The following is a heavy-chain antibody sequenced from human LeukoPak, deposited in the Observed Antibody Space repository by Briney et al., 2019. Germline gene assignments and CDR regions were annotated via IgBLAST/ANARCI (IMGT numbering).Heavy chain of an antibody. CDR2: IYSGGST. CDR3: ARGYDSSGYYSSASFDY. J-gene: IGHJ4*02. V-gene: IGHV3-66*01. CDR1: EFSVGSNY. Sequence: GGSLRLSCAASEFSVGSNYMTWVRQAPGKGLEWVSLIYSGGSTYYADSVKGRFTISRDNSKNTLYLQMNSLRAEDTAVYYCARGYDSSGYYSSASFDYWGQGTLVTVSS. D-gene: IGHD3-22*01.